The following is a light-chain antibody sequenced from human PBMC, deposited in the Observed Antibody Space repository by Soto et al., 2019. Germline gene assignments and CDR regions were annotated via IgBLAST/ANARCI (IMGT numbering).Light chain of an antibody. Sequence: EVVMRQSPATLSDSPGEGATLSCSASQGIGDTLDWYQHKPGQTPRLLIYDTSTRATGVPTRFSGSRSGAEFTLTINSLQSEDFAVYYCQPYNNWPLTFGGGTKVEIK. CDR3: QPYNNWPLT. CDR1: QGIGDT. J-gene: IGKJ4*01. V-gene: IGKV3-15*01. CDR2: DTS.